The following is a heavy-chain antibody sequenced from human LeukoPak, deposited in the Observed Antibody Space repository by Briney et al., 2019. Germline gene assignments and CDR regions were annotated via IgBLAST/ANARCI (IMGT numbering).Heavy chain of an antibody. V-gene: IGHV4-59*01. J-gene: IGHJ4*02. Sequence: SSETLSLTCTVSGGSISSYYWSWIRQPPGKGLEWIGYIYYSGSTTYNPSLKSRVTISVDTSKNQFSLKLNSVTAADTAVYYCARRTSGGGLFDYWGQGTLVTVSS. CDR3: ARRTSGGGLFDY. CDR1: GGSISSYY. D-gene: IGHD3-10*01. CDR2: IYYSGST.